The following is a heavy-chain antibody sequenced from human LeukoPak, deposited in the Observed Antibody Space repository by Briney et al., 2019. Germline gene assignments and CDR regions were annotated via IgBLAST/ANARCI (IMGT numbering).Heavy chain of an antibody. D-gene: IGHD6-13*01. CDR3: ARPPYSSSWDPGWFDP. CDR2: ISSSSDYT. Sequence: GGSLRLSCAASGFTFSDYYMSWIRQAPGKGLEWVSYISSSSDYTNYADSVRGRFTISRDNAKNSLYLQMNSLRDEDTAVYYCARPPYSSSWDPGWFDPWGQGTLITVSA. J-gene: IGHJ5*02. V-gene: IGHV3-11*06. CDR1: GFTFSDYY.